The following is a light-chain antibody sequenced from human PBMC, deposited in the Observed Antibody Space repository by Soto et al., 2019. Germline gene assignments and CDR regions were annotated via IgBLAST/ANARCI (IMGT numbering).Light chain of an antibody. Sequence: EIVLTQSPATLSLSPGERATLSCRASQSIASYLGWYQQKPGQAPRLLIYDAFNRATGIPARFSGSGSGTDFTLTISSLEPEDFGVYYCQQRSEWPLTFGGGTKVEIK. CDR2: DAF. CDR1: QSIASY. V-gene: IGKV3-11*01. CDR3: QQRSEWPLT. J-gene: IGKJ4*01.